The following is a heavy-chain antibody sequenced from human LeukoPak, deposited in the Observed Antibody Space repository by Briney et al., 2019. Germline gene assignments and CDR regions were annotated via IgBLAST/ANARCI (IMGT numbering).Heavy chain of an antibody. D-gene: IGHD3-10*01. J-gene: IGHJ2*01. V-gene: IGHV3-30*03. Sequence: GRSLRLSCAASGFTFSSYGMHWVRQAPGKGLEGVAVISYDGSNKYYADSVKGRFTISRDNSKNTLYLQMNSLRAEDTAVYYCARLPGRYYGSGSPNWYFDLWGRGTLVTVSS. CDR3: ARLPGRYYGSGSPNWYFDL. CDR1: GFTFSSYG. CDR2: ISYDGSNK.